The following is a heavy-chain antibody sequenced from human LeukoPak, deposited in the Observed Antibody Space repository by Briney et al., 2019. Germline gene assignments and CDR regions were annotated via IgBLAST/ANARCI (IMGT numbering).Heavy chain of an antibody. CDR2: ISAYNGNT. V-gene: IGHV1-18*01. Sequence: ASVKVSCKASGYTFTSFGISWVRQAPGQGLEWMGWISAYNGNTNYAQKFQGRVTLTPDTSTSTAYMELRSLRSDDTAVYYCATLRGSYPAPYYFDYWGQGTLVTVSS. D-gene: IGHD1-26*01. CDR1: GYTFTSFG. CDR3: ATLRGSYPAPYYFDY. J-gene: IGHJ4*02.